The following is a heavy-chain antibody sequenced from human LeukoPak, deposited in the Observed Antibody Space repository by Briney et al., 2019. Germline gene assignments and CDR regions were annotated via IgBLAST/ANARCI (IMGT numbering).Heavy chain of an antibody. Sequence: GGSLRLSCAASGFTFSNFDMVWVRQSPGKGLEWVSAISANGLLKHYAGSVQGRFTISRDNSKRTVYLQMSSLRAEDTAVYYCARDRGALNSYYIIIVPTAAGAFDMWGQGTMVTVSP. V-gene: IGHV3-23*01. CDR1: GFTFSNFD. D-gene: IGHD3-10*01. J-gene: IGHJ3*02. CDR2: ISANGLLK. CDR3: ARDRGALNSYYIIIVPTAAGAFDM.